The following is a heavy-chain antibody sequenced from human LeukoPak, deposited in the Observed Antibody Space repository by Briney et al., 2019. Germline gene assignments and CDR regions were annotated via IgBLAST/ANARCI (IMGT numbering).Heavy chain of an antibody. Sequence: GGSLRLSCAASGFTFSSHWMSWVRQAPGKGLEWVANINLHGSEKYYVDSVKGRFTISRDNGKNSLYPQLNSLRAEDTAVYYCARDYSGRDVGIDYWGRGTLVTVSS. V-gene: IGHV3-7*01. CDR1: GFTFSSHW. CDR2: INLHGSEK. CDR3: ARDYSGRDVGIDY. J-gene: IGHJ4*02. D-gene: IGHD1-26*01.